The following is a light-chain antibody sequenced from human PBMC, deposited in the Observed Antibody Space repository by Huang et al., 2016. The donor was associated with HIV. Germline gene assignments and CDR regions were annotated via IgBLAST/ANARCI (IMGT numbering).Light chain of an antibody. CDR3: QQYNEWPT. V-gene: IGKV3-15*01. J-gene: IGKJ3*01. Sequence: EIVMTQSPATLSVSPGERVTLSCRASQSVSSDLAWYQQRPGQPPKLLIYGASTRATDTPTRFSCSGSGTEFTLTISSLQSEDFEVYFCQQYNEWPTFGPGTKVDMK. CDR2: GAS. CDR1: QSVSSD.